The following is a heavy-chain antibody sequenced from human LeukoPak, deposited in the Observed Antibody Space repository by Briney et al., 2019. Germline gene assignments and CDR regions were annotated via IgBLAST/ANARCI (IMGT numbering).Heavy chain of an antibody. D-gene: IGHD2-8*01. CDR1: GYTFTGYY. J-gene: IGHJ4*02. CDR3: ARERDIVLMVYAFDY. Sequence: ASVKVSCKASGYTFTGYYMHWVRQAPGQGLEWMGWINPNSGGTNYAQKFQGRVTMTRDTSISTAYMELSRLRSDDTAVYYCARERDIVLMVYAFDYWGQGTLVTVSS. CDR2: INPNSGGT. V-gene: IGHV1-2*02.